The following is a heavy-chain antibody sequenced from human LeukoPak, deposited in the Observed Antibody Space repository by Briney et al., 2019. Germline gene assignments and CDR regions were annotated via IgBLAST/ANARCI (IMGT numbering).Heavy chain of an antibody. Sequence: SETLSLTCTVSGGSISSHYWTWIRQTPGKGLVWIGYIYYTGSTNYNPSLKSRLTISLDRSKNQFSLKLSSVTAADTAVYYCARGRGYCSSTSCANFDYWGQGTLVTVSS. V-gene: IGHV4-59*11. J-gene: IGHJ4*02. CDR1: GGSISSHY. CDR2: IYYTGST. CDR3: ARGRGYCSSTSCANFDY. D-gene: IGHD2-2*01.